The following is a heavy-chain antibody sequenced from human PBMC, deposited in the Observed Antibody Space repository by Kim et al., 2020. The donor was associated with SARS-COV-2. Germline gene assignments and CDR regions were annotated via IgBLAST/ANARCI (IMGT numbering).Heavy chain of an antibody. Sequence: NPSLKSRVTISVDTSKNQFSLKLSSVTAADTAVYYCARHNPDTAMADFDYWGQGTLVTVSS. J-gene: IGHJ4*02. D-gene: IGHD5-18*01. V-gene: IGHV4-39*01. CDR3: ARHNPDTAMADFDY.